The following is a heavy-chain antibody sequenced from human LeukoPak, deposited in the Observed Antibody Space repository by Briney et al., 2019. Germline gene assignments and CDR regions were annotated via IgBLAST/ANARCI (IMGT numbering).Heavy chain of an antibody. Sequence: PSETLSLTCTVSGGSISSSSYYWGWIRQPPGKGLEWIGSIYYSGSTYYNPSLKSRVTISVDTSKNQFSLKLSSVTAAGTAVYYCATVELRYYDSSGSLFDYWGQGTLVTVSS. D-gene: IGHD3-22*01. CDR3: ATVELRYYDSSGSLFDY. J-gene: IGHJ4*02. CDR2: IYYSGST. V-gene: IGHV4-39*07. CDR1: GGSISSSSYY.